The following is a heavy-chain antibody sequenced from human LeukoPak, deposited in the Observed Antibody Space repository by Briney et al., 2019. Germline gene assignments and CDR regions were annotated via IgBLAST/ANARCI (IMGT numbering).Heavy chain of an antibody. V-gene: IGHV3-11*04. D-gene: IGHD6-6*01. J-gene: IGHJ6*03. CDR3: AKEGYSTSSHVDYYYMDV. Sequence: NTGGSLRLSCAASGFTISDYYMTWIRQAPGKGLEWVSYISRSGSNMYYADSVKGRFTISRDNSKNTLYLQMNSLRAEDTAVFYCAKEGYSTSSHVDYYYMDVWGKGTTVTVSS. CDR1: GFTISDYY. CDR2: ISRSGSNM.